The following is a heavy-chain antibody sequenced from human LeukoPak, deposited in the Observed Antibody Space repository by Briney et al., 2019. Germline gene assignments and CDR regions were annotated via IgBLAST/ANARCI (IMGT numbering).Heavy chain of an antibody. Sequence: TGGSLRLSCAASGFTFSSYGMSWVRQAPGKGLEWVSAISAGGGGTYYADSVKGRFTVSRDNSKNTLYLQVNSLRAEDTAVYYCAKGSYYDISGYSEFDYWGQGTLVTVSS. CDR1: GFTFSSYG. D-gene: IGHD3-22*01. CDR3: AKGSYYDISGYSEFDY. CDR2: ISAGGGGT. J-gene: IGHJ4*02. V-gene: IGHV3-23*01.